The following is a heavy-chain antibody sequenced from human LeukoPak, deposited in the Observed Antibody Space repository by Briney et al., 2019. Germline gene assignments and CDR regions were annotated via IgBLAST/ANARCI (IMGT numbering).Heavy chain of an antibody. Sequence: AGSLRLSCAASDFTFSDYGMHWVRQAPGKGLEWVAFIRFDGGNDIYGDSVKGRFTISRDDSKDTLYLQMNSLSAEDTAVYFCAKAGYSTSWYYLDFWGQGTLVTVSS. CDR1: DFTFSDYG. D-gene: IGHD6-13*01. J-gene: IGHJ4*02. CDR3: AKAGYSTSWYYLDF. CDR2: IRFDGGND. V-gene: IGHV3-30*02.